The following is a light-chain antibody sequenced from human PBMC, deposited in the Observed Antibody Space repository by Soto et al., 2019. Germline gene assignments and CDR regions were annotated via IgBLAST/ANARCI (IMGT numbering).Light chain of an antibody. Sequence: DIQLTQSPSFLSASVGDRVTITFRASQGISSYLAWYQQKPGKAPKLLIYDASTLESGVPSRFSGTGSGTEFTFSITSLQPEDFGTYYCQQCYMGWTFGQGTKVDIK. CDR1: QGISSY. CDR2: DAS. CDR3: QQCYMGWT. V-gene: IGKV1-9*01. J-gene: IGKJ1*01.